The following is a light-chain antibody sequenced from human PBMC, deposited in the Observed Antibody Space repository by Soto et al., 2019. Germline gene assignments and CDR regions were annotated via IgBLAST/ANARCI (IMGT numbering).Light chain of an antibody. J-gene: IGLJ1*01. V-gene: IGLV1-40*01. Sequence: QSALTQPPSVSGAPGQRVTISCTGSSSNIGAGYDVHWYQQLPGTAPKLLIYGNSNRPSGVPDRFSGSKSGASASLAITGLQAEDEADYYCQSYDISLSPFYVFGSGTKLTVL. CDR2: GNS. CDR3: QSYDISLSPFYV. CDR1: SSNIGAGYD.